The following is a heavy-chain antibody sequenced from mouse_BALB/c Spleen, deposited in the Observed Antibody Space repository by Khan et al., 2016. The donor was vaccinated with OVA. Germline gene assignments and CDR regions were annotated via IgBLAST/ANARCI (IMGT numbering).Heavy chain of an antibody. D-gene: IGHD2-2*01. Sequence: VQLQQSGPELMKPGTSVKISCKASGYSFTTYYIHWVMQSHGKSLEWIGYIDPFSGGATYNQKFKGTATLTVDKSSSTAYIHLSNLTSEDSAVYYCTSPGFVAWFTYWGQGTLVTVSA. J-gene: IGHJ3*01. V-gene: IGHV1S135*01. CDR3: TSPGFVAWFTY. CDR2: IDPFSGGA. CDR1: GYSFTTYY.